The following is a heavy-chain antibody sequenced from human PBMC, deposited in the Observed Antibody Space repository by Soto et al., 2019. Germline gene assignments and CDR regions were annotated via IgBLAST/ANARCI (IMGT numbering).Heavy chain of an antibody. Sequence: EVQLVESGGGLIQPGGSLRLSCAASGFTVSSNYMSWVRQAPGKGLEWVSVIYRGGSTYYADSAKGRITISRDNSKNTRYLHRNSLRPEDTAGYHGGRVGRWNWFAPWGQGTLVTVSS. CDR3: GRVGRWNWFAP. D-gene: IGHD2-15*01. V-gene: IGHV3-53*01. J-gene: IGHJ5*02. CDR1: GFTVSSNY. CDR2: IYRGGST.